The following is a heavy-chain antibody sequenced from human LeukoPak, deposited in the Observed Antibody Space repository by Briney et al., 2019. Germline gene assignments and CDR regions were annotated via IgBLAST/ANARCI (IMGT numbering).Heavy chain of an antibody. CDR3: ARGDSDHYITLDY. D-gene: IGHD4-17*01. J-gene: IGHJ4*02. Sequence: GRSLRLSCAASGFTFDDYAMHWVRQAPGKGLEWVSAISGSGGSTYYADSVKGRFTISRDNAKNLLFLQMNSLGVEDTALYYCARGDSDHYITLDYWGQGTLVTVSS. CDR1: GFTFDDYA. V-gene: IGHV3-23*01. CDR2: ISGSGGST.